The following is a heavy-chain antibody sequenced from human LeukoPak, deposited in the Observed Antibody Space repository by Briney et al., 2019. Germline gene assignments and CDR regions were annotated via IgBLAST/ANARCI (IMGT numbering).Heavy chain of an antibody. Sequence: GGSLRLSCAASGFTFSSYWMSWVRQAPGKGLEWVANIKQDGSEKYYVDSVKGRFTISRDNAKNSLYVQMNSLRAEDTAVYYCARDERGGPYELDYWGQGTLVTVSS. J-gene: IGHJ4*02. CDR1: GFTFSSYW. V-gene: IGHV3-7*01. CDR2: IKQDGSEK. D-gene: IGHD3-22*01. CDR3: ARDERGGPYELDY.